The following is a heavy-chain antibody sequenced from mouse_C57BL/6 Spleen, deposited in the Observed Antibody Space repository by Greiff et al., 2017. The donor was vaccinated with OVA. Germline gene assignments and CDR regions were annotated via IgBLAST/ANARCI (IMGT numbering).Heavy chain of an antibody. Sequence: QVQLQQPGAELVRPGSSVKLSCKASGYTFTSYWMHWVKQRPIQGLEWIGNIDPSDSETHYNQKFKDKATLTVDKSSSTAYMQLSSLTSEDSAVDYCTRRDYYAMDYWGQGTSVTVSS. V-gene: IGHV1-52*01. CDR1: GYTFTSYW. CDR3: TRRDYYAMDY. CDR2: IDPSDSET. J-gene: IGHJ4*01.